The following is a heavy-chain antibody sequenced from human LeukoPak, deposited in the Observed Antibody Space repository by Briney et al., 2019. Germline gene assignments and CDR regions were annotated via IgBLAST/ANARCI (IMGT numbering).Heavy chain of an antibody. Sequence: ASVKVSCKASGYSFINYDINWVRQGTGQGLEWMGWMNPNNGDTGYAQKLQGRVTMTTDTSTRTAYMEVRSLRSDDTAVYYCARRQFITSDFDYWGQGTLVTVSS. J-gene: IGHJ4*02. V-gene: IGHV1-8*01. CDR3: ARRQFITSDFDY. CDR2: MNPNNGDT. CDR1: GYSFINYD. D-gene: IGHD3-16*01.